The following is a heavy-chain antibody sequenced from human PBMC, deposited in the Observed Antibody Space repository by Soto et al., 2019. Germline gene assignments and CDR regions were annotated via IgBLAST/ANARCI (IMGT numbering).Heavy chain of an antibody. CDR1: GFTFNTYA. CDR3: AKDRMGASAYNWFDP. D-gene: IGHD1-26*01. Sequence: EVQLLESGGGFLQPGGSLRLSCAASGFTFNTYAMTWVRQALGMGLEWVSSISGSGGNTYYADSVKGRFTISRDNSKNTLYLEMNSLRVDDTALYYCAKDRMGASAYNWFDPWCQGTLVTVSS. CDR2: ISGSGGNT. J-gene: IGHJ5*02. V-gene: IGHV3-23*01.